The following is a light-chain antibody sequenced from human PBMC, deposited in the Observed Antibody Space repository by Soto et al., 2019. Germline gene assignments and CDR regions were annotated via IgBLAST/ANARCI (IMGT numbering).Light chain of an antibody. CDR3: QQYGSSPPGFT. J-gene: IGKJ3*01. CDR1: QSVSSN. Sequence: EIVMTQSPATLSVSPGERATLSCRASQSVSSNLAWYQQKPGQAPRLLMFRTSSRATGFPARFSGSGSGTDFTLTISRLEPEDFAVYYCQQYGSSPPGFTFGPGTKVDIK. CDR2: RTS. V-gene: IGKV3-20*01.